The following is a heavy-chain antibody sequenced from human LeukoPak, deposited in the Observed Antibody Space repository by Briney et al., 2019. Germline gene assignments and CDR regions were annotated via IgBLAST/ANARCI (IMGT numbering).Heavy chain of an antibody. V-gene: IGHV3-7*01. D-gene: IGHD2-21*02. Sequence: GGSLRLSCVVSGFTFNRCWMNWVRQAPGKGLEWVAHINPDGRDTYHVDSVKGRFTISRDNAQNSMYPQMNSLRVEDTAVYYCTSWGDTTAEYFQRWGQGTLVTVSS. J-gene: IGHJ1*01. CDR3: TSWGDTTAEYFQR. CDR1: GFTFNRCW. CDR2: INPDGRDT.